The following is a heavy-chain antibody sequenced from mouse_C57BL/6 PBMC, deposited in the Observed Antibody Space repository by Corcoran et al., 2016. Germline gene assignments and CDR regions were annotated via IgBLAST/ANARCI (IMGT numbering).Heavy chain of an antibody. CDR3: ARSSSGYDYFDY. D-gene: IGHD3-2*02. CDR1: GYTFTDYY. CDR2: INPNNGGT. V-gene: IGHV1-26*01. Sequence: EVQLQQSGPELVKPGASVKISCKASGYTFTDYYMNWVKQSHGKSLEWIGDINPNNGGTSYNQKFKGKATLTVDKSSSTAYMELRSLTSEDSAGYYCARSSSGYDYFDYLGQGTTLTVSS. J-gene: IGHJ2*01.